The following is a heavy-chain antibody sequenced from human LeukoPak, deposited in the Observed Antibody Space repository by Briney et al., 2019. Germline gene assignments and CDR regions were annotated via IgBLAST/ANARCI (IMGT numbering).Heavy chain of an antibody. D-gene: IGHD3-22*01. CDR2: LNPSGGST. Sequence: ASVKVSCKASGYTFTNYYIHWVRQAPGQGFEWMGLLNPSGGSTSYAQRFQGRVTMTRDTSTSTVYMELSSLRSNDTAVYYCARDLDSSGYYGDAFDIWGQGTMVTVSS. V-gene: IGHV1-46*01. J-gene: IGHJ3*02. CDR3: ARDLDSSGYYGDAFDI. CDR1: GYTFTNYY.